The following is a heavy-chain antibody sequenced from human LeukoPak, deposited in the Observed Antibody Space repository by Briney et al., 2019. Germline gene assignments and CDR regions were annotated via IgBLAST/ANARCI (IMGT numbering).Heavy chain of an antibody. CDR3: ARHRWLLPELPDYFDY. CDR2: IYYSGST. V-gene: IGHV4-59*08. Sequence: LETLSLTCTVSGGSISSYYWSWIRQPPGKGLEWIGYIYYSGSTNYNPSLKSRVTISVDTSKNQFSLKLSSVTAADTAVYYCARHRWLLPELPDYFDYWGQGTLVTVSS. J-gene: IGHJ4*02. CDR1: GGSISSYY. D-gene: IGHD2-15*01.